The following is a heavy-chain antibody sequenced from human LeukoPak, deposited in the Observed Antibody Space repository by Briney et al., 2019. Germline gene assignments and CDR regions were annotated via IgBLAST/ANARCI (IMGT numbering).Heavy chain of an antibody. CDR1: GDSVSSNGAA. CDR3: ARDDDSSGYYIGNWFDP. V-gene: IGHV6-1*01. Sequence: SQTLSLTCAISGDSVSSNGAAWNWIRQSPSRGLEWLGRTYYRSKWYNDYAVSVKSRITINPDTSKNQFSLQLNSVTPEDTAVYYCARDDDSSGYYIGNWFDPWGQGTLVTVSS. CDR2: TYYRSKWYN. J-gene: IGHJ5*02. D-gene: IGHD3-22*01.